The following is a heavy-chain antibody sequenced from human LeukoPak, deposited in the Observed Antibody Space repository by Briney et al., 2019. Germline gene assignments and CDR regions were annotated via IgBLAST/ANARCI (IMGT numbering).Heavy chain of an antibody. J-gene: IGHJ4*02. CDR3: ARWRYYDSSGYRFDY. D-gene: IGHD3-22*01. V-gene: IGHV4-59*08. CDR1: GGSISSYY. Sequence: SETLSLTCTVSGGSISSYYWSWIRQPPGKGLEWIGYIYYSGSTNYNPSLKSRVTISVDTSKNQFSLKLSSVTAADTAVYYCARWRYYDSSGYRFDYWGQGTLVTVSS. CDR2: IYYSGST.